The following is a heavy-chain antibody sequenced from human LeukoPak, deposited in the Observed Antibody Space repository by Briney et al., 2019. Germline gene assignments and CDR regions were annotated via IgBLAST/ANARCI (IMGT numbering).Heavy chain of an antibody. Sequence: SGTLSLTCAVSGGPISSSNWWSWVRQPPGKGLEWIGEIYHSGSTNYNPSLKSRVTISVDKSKNQFSLKLSSVTAADTAVYYCARKDSYYYDSRYYWGQGTLVTVSS. D-gene: IGHD3-22*01. J-gene: IGHJ4*02. CDR2: IYHSGST. CDR3: ARKDSYYYDSRYY. CDR1: GGPISSSNW. V-gene: IGHV4-4*02.